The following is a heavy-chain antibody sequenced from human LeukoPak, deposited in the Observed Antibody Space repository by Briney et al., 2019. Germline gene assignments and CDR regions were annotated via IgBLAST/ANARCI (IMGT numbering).Heavy chain of an antibody. J-gene: IGHJ3*02. D-gene: IGHD3-9*01. CDR3: AKASLRYFDWDAFDI. CDR1: GFTFSSYG. V-gene: IGHV3-30*18. Sequence: GGSLRLPCAASGFTFSSYGMHWVRQAPGKGLEWVAVISYDGSNKYYADSVKGRFTISRDNSKNTLYLQMNSLRAEDTAVHYCAKASLRYFDWDAFDIWGQGTMVTVSS. CDR2: ISYDGSNK.